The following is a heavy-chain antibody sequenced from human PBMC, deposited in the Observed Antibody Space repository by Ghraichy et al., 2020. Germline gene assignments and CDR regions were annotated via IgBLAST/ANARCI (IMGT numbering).Heavy chain of an antibody. Sequence: SETLSLTCTVSGGSISSYYWSWIRQPPGKGLEWIGYIYYSGSTNYNPSLKSRVTISVDTSKNQFSLKLSSVTAADTAVYYCARDHGGVWQWLGRDRNWFDPWGQGTLVTVSS. D-gene: IGHD6-19*01. CDR2: IYYSGST. V-gene: IGHV4-59*01. J-gene: IGHJ5*02. CDR1: GGSISSYY. CDR3: ARDHGGVWQWLGRDRNWFDP.